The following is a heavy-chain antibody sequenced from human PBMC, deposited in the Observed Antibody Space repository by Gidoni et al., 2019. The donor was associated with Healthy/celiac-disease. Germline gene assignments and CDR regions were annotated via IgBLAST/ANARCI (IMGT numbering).Heavy chain of an antibody. Sequence: SLRLSCAASGFTFSSYGMHWVRQAPGKGLEWVAVISYDGSNKYYADSVKGRFTISRDNSKNTLYLQMNSLRAEDTAVYYCAKARAWRTDYFDYWGQGTLVTVSS. J-gene: IGHJ4*02. V-gene: IGHV3-30*18. CDR1: GFTFSSYG. CDR3: AKARAWRTDYFDY. CDR2: ISYDGSNK.